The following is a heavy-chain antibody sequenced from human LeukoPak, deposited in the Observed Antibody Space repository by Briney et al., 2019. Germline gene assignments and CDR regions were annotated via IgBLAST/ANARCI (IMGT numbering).Heavy chain of an antibody. CDR2: IYPGDSDT. Sequence: GESLKISCKGSGYSFTSYWIGWVRQMPGKGLEWMGIIYPGDSDTRYSPSFQGQVTISADKSISTAYLQWSSLKASDTAMYYCARILDIVVVVAARVPDTAMAGFDYWGQGTLVTVSS. CDR3: ARILDIVVVVAARVPDTAMAGFDY. D-gene: IGHD2-15*01. CDR1: GYSFTSYW. J-gene: IGHJ4*02. V-gene: IGHV5-51*01.